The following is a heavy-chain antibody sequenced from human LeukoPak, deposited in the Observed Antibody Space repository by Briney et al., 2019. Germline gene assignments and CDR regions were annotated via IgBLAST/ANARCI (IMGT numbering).Heavy chain of an antibody. CDR1: GYTFTSYA. CDR3: ARANFNYGSGSRMFDY. J-gene: IGHJ4*02. V-gene: IGHV7-4-1*02. D-gene: IGHD3-10*01. CDR2: INTNTGNP. Sequence: GASVKVSCKASGYTFTSYAMNWVRQAPGQGLEWMGWINTNTGNPTYAQGFTRRFVFSLDTSVSTAYLQISSLKAEDTAVYYCARANFNYGSGSRMFDYWGQGTLVTVSS.